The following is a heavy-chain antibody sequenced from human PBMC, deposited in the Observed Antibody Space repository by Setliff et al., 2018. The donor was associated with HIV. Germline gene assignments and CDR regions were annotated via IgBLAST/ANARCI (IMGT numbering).Heavy chain of an antibody. CDR3: AKMGIFGVVRYYYMDV. CDR1: GFTFSSYG. D-gene: IGHD3-3*01. CDR2: IWYDGSNK. Sequence: PGGSLRLSCAASGFTFSSYGMHWVRQAPGKGLEWVAVIWYDGSNKYYADSVKGRFTISRDNSKNTLYLQMNSLRAEDTAVYYCAKMGIFGVVRYYYMDVWGKGTTVTVS. J-gene: IGHJ6*03. V-gene: IGHV3-33*06.